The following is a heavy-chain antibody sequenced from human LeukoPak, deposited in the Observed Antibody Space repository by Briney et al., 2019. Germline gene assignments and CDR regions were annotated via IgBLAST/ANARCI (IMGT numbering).Heavy chain of an antibody. J-gene: IGHJ5*02. V-gene: IGHV1-18*04. CDR1: GYTFTGYY. Sequence: AASVKVSCKASGYTFTGYYMHWVRQAPGQGLEWMGWISAYNGNTNYAQKLQGRVTMTTDTSTSTAYMELRSLRSDDTAVYYCARASEGVVPAAHIPNYTGDNWFDPWGQGTLVTVSS. CDR3: ARASEGVVPAAHIPNYTGDNWFDP. CDR2: ISAYNGNT. D-gene: IGHD2-2*01.